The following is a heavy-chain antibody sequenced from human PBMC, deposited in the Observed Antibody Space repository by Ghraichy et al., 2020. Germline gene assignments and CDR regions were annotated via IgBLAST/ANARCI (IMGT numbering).Heavy chain of an antibody. Sequence: GGSLRLSCAASGFPFTSFAMHWVRQAPGKGLEWVALISYDGHKKYYADSLKGRFTLSRDNSENTLYLQMDSLRDEDTAVYYGAKEHFGGNFYHFGVDVWGQWTTVTVSS. CDR1: GFPFTSFA. V-gene: IGHV3-30*18. CDR3: AKEHFGGNFYHFGVDV. D-gene: IGHD4-23*01. CDR2: ISYDGHKK. J-gene: IGHJ6*02.